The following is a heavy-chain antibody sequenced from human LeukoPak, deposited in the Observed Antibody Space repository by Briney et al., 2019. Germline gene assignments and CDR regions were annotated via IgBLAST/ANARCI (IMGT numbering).Heavy chain of an antibody. V-gene: IGHV3-48*01. CDR2: ISTDSSAT. CDR3: AREGVGYYGSSGPGDAFDI. D-gene: IGHD3-22*01. CDR1: GFAFSSYS. Sequence: GGSLRLSCAASGFAFSSYSMNWVRQSPGKGLEWVSYISTDSSATYNGDSVKDGFTISRDNGKNSLYLKMNSLRAEDTALYYCAREGVGYYGSSGPGDAFDIWGQGTMVTVSS. J-gene: IGHJ3*02.